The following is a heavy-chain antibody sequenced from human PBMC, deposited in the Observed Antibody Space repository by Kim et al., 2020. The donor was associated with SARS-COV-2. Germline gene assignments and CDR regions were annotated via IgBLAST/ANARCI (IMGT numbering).Heavy chain of an antibody. CDR2: ISYDGSNK. D-gene: IGHD3-3*01. Sequence: GGSLRHSCAASGFTFSSYGMHWVRQAPGKGLEWVAVISYDGSNKYYADSVKGRFTISRDNSKNTLYLQMNSLRAEDTAVYYCAKDLTLRQNYDFWSGPIRQGPVDYWGQGTLGTVSS. CDR1: GFTFSSYG. J-gene: IGHJ4*02. V-gene: IGHV3-30*18. CDR3: AKDLTLRQNYDFWSGPIRQGPVDY.